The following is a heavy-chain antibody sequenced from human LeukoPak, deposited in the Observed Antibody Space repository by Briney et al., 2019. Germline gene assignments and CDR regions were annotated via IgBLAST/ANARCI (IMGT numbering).Heavy chain of an antibody. D-gene: IGHD2/OR15-2a*01. CDR1: GGSISSYY. V-gene: IGHV4-59*04. Sequence: PSETLSLTCTVSGGSISSYYWSWIRQPPGKGLEWIGYIYHSGSTYYNPSLKSRVTISVDRSKNQFSLTLSSVTAADTAVYYCAPGGSSFLNSARTRSAPWGKGPLV. CDR3: APGGSSFLNSARTRSAP. CDR2: IYHSGST. J-gene: IGHJ5*02.